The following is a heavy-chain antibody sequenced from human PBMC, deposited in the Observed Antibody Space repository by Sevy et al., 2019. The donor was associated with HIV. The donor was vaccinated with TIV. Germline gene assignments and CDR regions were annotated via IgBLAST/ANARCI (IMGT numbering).Heavy chain of an antibody. CDR1: GGSISSYY. J-gene: IGHJ3*02. D-gene: IGHD5-18*01. V-gene: IGHV4-59*01. Sequence: SETLYLTCTVSGGSISSYYWSWIRHPPGKGLEWIGYIYYSGSTNYNPSLKSRVTISVDTSKNQFSLKLSSVTAADTAVYYCARDAPAMVTLDAFDIWGQGTMVTVSS. CDR3: ARDAPAMVTLDAFDI. CDR2: IYYSGST.